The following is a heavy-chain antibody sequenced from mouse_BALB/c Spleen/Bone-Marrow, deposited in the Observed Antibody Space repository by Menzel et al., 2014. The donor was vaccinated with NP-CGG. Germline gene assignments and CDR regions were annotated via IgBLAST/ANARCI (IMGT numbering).Heavy chain of an antibody. D-gene: IGHD2-1*01. CDR2: IYPSDSYT. Sequence: QVQLQQSRAELVRPGASVKLSCKASGYTFTSYWINWVKQRPGQGLEWIGNIYPSDSYTNYNQKFKDKATLTVDKSSSTAYMQLSSPTSEDSAVYYCTRREGNYAFAYWGQGTLVTVSA. CDR3: TRREGNYAFAY. J-gene: IGHJ3*01. CDR1: GYTFTSYW. V-gene: IGHV1-69*02.